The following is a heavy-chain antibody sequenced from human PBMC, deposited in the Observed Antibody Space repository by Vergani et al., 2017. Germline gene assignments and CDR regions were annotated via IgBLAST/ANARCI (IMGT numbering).Heavy chain of an antibody. D-gene: IGHD3-22*01. V-gene: IGHV4-59*01. CDR3: ARSLYYYDSSGFLAGFDY. Sequence: QVQLQESGPGLVKPSETLSLTCTVSGGSISSYYWSWIRQPPGKGLEWIGYIYYSGSTNYNPSLKSRVTISVDTSMNQFSLKLSSVTSADTAVYYCARSLYYYDSSGFLAGFDYWGQGTLVTVSS. J-gene: IGHJ4*02. CDR2: IYYSGST. CDR1: GGSISSYY.